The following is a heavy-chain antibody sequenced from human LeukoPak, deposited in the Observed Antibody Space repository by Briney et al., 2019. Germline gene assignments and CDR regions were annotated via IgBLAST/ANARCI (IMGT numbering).Heavy chain of an antibody. CDR1: GGSISSYY. CDR3: AREDPLVAARGLDY. CDR2: IYYSGST. J-gene: IGHJ4*02. V-gene: IGHV4-59*12. D-gene: IGHD2-15*01. Sequence: SETLSLTCTVSGGSISSYYWSWIRQPPGKGLEWIGYIYYSGSTNYNPSLKGRVTISVDRSKNQFSLRLSSVTAADTAVYYCAREDPLVAARGLDYWGQGTLVTVSS.